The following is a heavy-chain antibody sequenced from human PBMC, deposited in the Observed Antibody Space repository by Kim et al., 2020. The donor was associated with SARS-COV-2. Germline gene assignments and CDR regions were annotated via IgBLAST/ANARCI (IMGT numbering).Heavy chain of an antibody. Sequence: GGSLRLSCAASGFTFNTYGMHWVRQAPGKGLEWVADISYGGSNKYYADSVKGRFTISRDNSKNTLYLQMNSLRIEDTAVYYCAKSFSGSYFGYDYWGQGTLVTVSS. V-gene: IGHV3-30*18. CDR3: AKSFSGSYFGYDY. CDR1: GFTFNTYG. D-gene: IGHD1-26*01. J-gene: IGHJ4*02. CDR2: ISYGGSNK.